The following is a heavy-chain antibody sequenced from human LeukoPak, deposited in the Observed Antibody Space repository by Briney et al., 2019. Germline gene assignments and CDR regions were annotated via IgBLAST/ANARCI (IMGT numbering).Heavy chain of an antibody. CDR1: GGSISSGGYY. D-gene: IGHD3-3*01. J-gene: IGHJ4*02. V-gene: IGHV4-31*03. CDR2: IYYSGST. CDR3: ARGGKRITIFGTSGNSYYFDY. Sequence: PSETLSLTCTVSGGSISSGGYYWSWIRQHPGKGLEWIGYIYYSGSTYYNPSLKSRVTISVDTSKNQFSLKLSSVTAADTAVYYCARGGKRITIFGTSGNSYYFDYWGQGTLVTVSS.